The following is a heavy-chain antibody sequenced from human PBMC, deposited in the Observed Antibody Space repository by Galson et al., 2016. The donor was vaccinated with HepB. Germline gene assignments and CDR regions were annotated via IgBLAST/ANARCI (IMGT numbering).Heavy chain of an antibody. V-gene: IGHV3-23*01. CDR3: AKRMSYSFAY. CDR2: ISGSDSDT. J-gene: IGHJ4*02. D-gene: IGHD6-13*01. CDR1: GFTFSSFA. Sequence: SLRLSCAASGFTFSSFAMSWVRQAPGKGLEWVSVISGSDSDTIYADSVRGRFTISRDNSENMLYLEMNSLRADDRAVYYCAKRMSYSFAYWGQGTLVTVSS.